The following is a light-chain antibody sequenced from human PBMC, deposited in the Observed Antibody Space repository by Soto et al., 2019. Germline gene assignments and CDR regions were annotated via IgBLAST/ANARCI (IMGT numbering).Light chain of an antibody. CDR1: SSDVGGYNY. CDR2: DVS. V-gene: IGLV2-14*01. J-gene: IGLJ1*01. CDR3: SSYTSTSIV. Sequence: QSALTQPASVSGSPGQSITISCTGTSSDVGGYNYVYWYQRHPGKAPKLMIYDVSNRPSGVSNRFSGSKSGNTASLTISGLQAEDEADYHCSSYTSTSIVFGTGTKLTVL.